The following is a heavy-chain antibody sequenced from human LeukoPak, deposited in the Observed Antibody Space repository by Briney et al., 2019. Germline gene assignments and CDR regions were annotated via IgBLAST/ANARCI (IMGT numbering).Heavy chain of an antibody. D-gene: IGHD3-22*01. CDR3: ARDDDSSGYYKD. V-gene: IGHV3-23*01. Sequence: GALRLSCAASGFTFSSYAMSWVRQAPGKGLEWVSAISGSGGSTYYADSVKGRFTISRGNAKNSLYLQMNSLRAEDTAVYYCARDDDSSGYYKDWGQGTLVTVSS. CDR1: GFTFSSYA. CDR2: ISGSGGST. J-gene: IGHJ4*02.